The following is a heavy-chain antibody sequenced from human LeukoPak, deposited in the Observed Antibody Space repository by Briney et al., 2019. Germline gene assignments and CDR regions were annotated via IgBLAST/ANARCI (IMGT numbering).Heavy chain of an antibody. J-gene: IGHJ4*02. V-gene: IGHV4-39*01. CDR2: IYYSGST. Sequence: SETLSLTCTVSGGSISSSSYYWGWIRQPPGKGLEWIGSIYYSGSTYYNPSLKSRVTISVDTSKNQFSLKLSSVTAADTAVYYCARHSRSTGIAVDYWGQGTLATVSS. CDR1: GGSISSSSYY. CDR3: ARHSRSTGIAVDY. D-gene: IGHD6-13*01.